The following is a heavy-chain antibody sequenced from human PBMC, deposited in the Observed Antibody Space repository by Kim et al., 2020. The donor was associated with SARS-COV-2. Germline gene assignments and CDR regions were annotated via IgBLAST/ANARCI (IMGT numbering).Heavy chain of an antibody. J-gene: IGHJ4*02. D-gene: IGHD6-13*01. CDR2: T. CDR3: AKIGSSWYLDY. V-gene: IGHV3-23*01. Sequence: TYYADPLKGRFTISRANSKHTLSLQMTHLRAEDTAVYYCAKIGSSWYLDYWGQGPLVTVSS.